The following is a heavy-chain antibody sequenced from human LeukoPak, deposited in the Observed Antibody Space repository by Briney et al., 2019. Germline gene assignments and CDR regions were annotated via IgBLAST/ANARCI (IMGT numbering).Heavy chain of an antibody. J-gene: IGHJ4*02. D-gene: IGHD2-2*02. CDR1: GFTFSSYA. CDR2: ISGGGSST. V-gene: IGHV3-23*01. CDR3: AKAILPATILSFNDY. Sequence: GGSLRLSCAASGFTFSSYAMSWVRQAPGKGLEWVSTISGGGSSTYYADSVKGRFTISRDNPKNTLYLQMNSLRAEDTAIYYCAKAILPATILSFNDYWGQGTLVTVSS.